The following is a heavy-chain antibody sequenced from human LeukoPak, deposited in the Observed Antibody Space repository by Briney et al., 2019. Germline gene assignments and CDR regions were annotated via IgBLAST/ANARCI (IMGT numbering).Heavy chain of an antibody. D-gene: IGHD3-22*01. Sequence: SVKVSCKASGGTFSSYAISWVRQAPGQGLEWMGRIIPIFGTANYAQKFQGRVTITTDDSTGTAYMELCSLRSEDTAVYYCARSPYDSSGYYYNYFQHWGQGTLVTVSS. J-gene: IGHJ1*01. CDR3: ARSPYDSSGYYYNYFQH. CDR1: GGTFSSYA. CDR2: IIPIFGTA. V-gene: IGHV1-69*05.